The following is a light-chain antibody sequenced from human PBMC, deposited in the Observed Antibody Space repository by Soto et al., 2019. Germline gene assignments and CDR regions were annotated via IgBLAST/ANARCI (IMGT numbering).Light chain of an antibody. CDR3: QSYDRSLSGGV. V-gene: IGLV1-40*01. CDR1: SSNIGAGYD. CDR2: ANF. J-gene: IGLJ3*02. Sequence: QSVLTQPPSVSGAPGQRVTISCTGSSSNIGAGYDVHWYQQLPGTAPKLLIYANFNRPSGVPDRFSASKSGTSGSLAITGLQAEDEADYYCQSYDRSLSGGVFGGGTKLTVL.